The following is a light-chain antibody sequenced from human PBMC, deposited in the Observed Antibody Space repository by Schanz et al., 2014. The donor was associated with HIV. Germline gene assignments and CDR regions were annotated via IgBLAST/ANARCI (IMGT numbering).Light chain of an antibody. CDR1: RSNIGAGYD. V-gene: IGLV1-40*01. CDR3: QAYDSSLRGLV. CDR2: GNN. J-gene: IGLJ3*02. Sequence: QSVLTQPPSVSGAPGQRVTISCAGSRSNIGAGYDVHWYQQVPRTAPRLLIFGNNNRPSGVPDRFSASKSGTSASLAITGLQAEDEAEYYCQAYDSSLRGLVFGGGTKLTVL.